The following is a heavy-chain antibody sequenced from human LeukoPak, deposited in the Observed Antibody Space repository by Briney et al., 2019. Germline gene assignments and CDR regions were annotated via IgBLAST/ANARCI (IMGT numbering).Heavy chain of an antibody. Sequence: GGSLRLSCAASGFTFSSYAMSWVRQAPGKGLEWVSAISGSGGSTYYADSVKGRFTISRDNSKNTLYLQMNSLRAEDTAVYYCAKCSIAAAGTRTRVLWWYFDLWGRSTLVTVSS. V-gene: IGHV3-23*01. CDR2: ISGSGGST. CDR1: GFTFSSYA. D-gene: IGHD6-13*01. J-gene: IGHJ2*01. CDR3: AKCSIAAAGTRTRVLWWYFDL.